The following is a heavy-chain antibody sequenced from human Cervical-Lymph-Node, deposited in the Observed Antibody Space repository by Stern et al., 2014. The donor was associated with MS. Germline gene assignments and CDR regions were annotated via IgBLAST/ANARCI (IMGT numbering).Heavy chain of an antibody. D-gene: IGHD4-17*01. J-gene: IGHJ5*02. V-gene: IGHV2-70*04. CDR3: ARGDYFDP. Sequence: QVTLKESGPALVKPTQTVTLTCSFSGFSLSTTGMRVSWVRQPPGKALEWLAHIDWDDEKFYSTSLKTRLTISKDTSKNQVVLTMTNMDPVDTATYFCARGDYFDPWGQGTLVTVSS. CDR1: GFSLSTTGMR. CDR2: IDWDDEK.